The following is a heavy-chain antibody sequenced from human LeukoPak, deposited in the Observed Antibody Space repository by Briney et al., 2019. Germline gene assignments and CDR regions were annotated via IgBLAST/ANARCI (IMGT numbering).Heavy chain of an antibody. V-gene: IGHV3-23*01. CDR3: AKVHYTASFPGSFPGRNYFDS. Sequence: GGSLRLSCTVSGFAFSGYAMSWVRQAPGKGPEWVSFIGARGDVTYSADSVKGRFTISRDNSKRTLFLQMNSLRAEDTAVYYCAKVHYTASFPGSFPGRNYFDSWGQGSLVTVSP. CDR1: GFAFSGYA. J-gene: IGHJ4*02. CDR2: IGARGDVT. D-gene: IGHD1-26*01.